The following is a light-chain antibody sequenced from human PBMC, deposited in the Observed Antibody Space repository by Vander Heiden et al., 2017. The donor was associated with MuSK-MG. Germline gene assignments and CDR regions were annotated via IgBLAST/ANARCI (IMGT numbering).Light chain of an antibody. Sequence: DIQMTQSPSSLSASVGDRVTITCRASQSISSYLNWYQQKPGKAPKLLIYAASSLQSGVPSRFSGSGSGTDFTLTISRLQPEDFATYYCQQSYGTPQTFGQGTKVEIK. CDR2: AAS. CDR3: QQSYGTPQT. J-gene: IGKJ1*01. CDR1: QSISSY. V-gene: IGKV1-39*01.